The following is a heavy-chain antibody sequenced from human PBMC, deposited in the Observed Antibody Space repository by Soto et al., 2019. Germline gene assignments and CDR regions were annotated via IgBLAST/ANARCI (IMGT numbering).Heavy chain of an antibody. CDR2: IGGDGGSI. CDR3: AKVGGFDP. D-gene: IGHD4-17*01. J-gene: IGHJ5*02. V-gene: IGHV3-23*01. Sequence: GGSLRLSCTVSGINFNVAWMNWVRQAPGKGLECVSAIGGDGGSIHYADSVKGRFTISRDNSKNMLYLQLNSLRAEDTAVYYCAKVGGFDPWGQGTLVTVSS. CDR1: GINFNVAW.